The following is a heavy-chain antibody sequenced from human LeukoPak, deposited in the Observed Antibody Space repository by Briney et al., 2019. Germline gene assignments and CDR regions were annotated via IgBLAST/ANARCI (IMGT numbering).Heavy chain of an antibody. CDR3: ARSGDDDWEIDY. CDR1: GFIFSTYE. J-gene: IGHJ4*02. Sequence: GGSLRLSCAASGFIFSTYEMNWVRQAPGKGLEWVSYISSSGSIIHYADSVKGRFTTSRDNAKNSLYLQTNSLRAEDTAVYYCARSGDDDWEIDYWGQGTLVTVSS. CDR2: ISSSGSII. D-gene: IGHD3-9*01. V-gene: IGHV3-48*03.